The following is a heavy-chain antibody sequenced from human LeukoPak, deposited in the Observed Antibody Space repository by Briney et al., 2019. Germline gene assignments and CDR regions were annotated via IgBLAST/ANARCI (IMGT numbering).Heavy chain of an antibody. V-gene: IGHV3-23*01. CDR1: GLTVSIYG. Sequence: PGGSLRLSCGASGLTVSIYGMSWVRQAPGKGLECVSTLIGSAVNTYYADSVKGRFTISRDNSKNPLFLQMNSLRAEDTAVYYCARDRGIAAVGGRGMDVWGQGTTVTVSS. CDR3: ARDRGIAAVGGRGMDV. CDR2: LIGSAVNT. J-gene: IGHJ6*02. D-gene: IGHD6-13*01.